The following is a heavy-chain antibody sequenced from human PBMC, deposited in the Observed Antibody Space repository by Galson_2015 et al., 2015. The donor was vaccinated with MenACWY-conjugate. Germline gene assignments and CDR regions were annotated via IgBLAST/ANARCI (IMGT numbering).Heavy chain of an antibody. CDR2: ISSSSSTI. CDR1: GFTFSSYS. V-gene: IGHV3-48*01. J-gene: IGHJ4*02. CDR3: ARDRQLVDY. D-gene: IGHD6-13*01. Sequence: SLRLSCAASGFTFSSYSMNWVRQAPGKGLEWVSYISSSSSTIYYADSVKGRFTISRDNAKNSLYLQMNSLRAEDTAVYYCARDRQLVDYWGQGTLVTVSS.